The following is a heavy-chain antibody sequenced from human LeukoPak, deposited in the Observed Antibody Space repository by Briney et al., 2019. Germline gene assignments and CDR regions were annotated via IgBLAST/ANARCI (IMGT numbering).Heavy chain of an antibody. CDR2: ISWDGGNT. V-gene: IGHV3-43*01. J-gene: IGHJ4*02. CDR3: AKEISGEGIDY. D-gene: IGHD3-16*01. CDR1: GFTFYEYN. Sequence: GVPLSLFCGASGFTFYEYNKHWVRQAPGKGLEWVSLISWDGGNTYYADSVKGRFTISRDNSKNSLYLQMNSLRTEDTALYYCAKEISGEGIDYWGQGTLVTVSS.